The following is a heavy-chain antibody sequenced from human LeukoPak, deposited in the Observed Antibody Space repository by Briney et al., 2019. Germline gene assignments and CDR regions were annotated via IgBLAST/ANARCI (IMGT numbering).Heavy chain of an antibody. D-gene: IGHD2-15*01. Sequence: GGSLRLSCAASGFTFSGSAMHWVRQASGKGLERVGRIRSKTNSYATAYAASVKGRFTISRDDSKNTAYLQMNSLKTEDAAVYYCSANYCRGTNCYYYWGQGTLVTVSS. J-gene: IGHJ4*02. V-gene: IGHV3-73*01. CDR3: SANYCRGTNCYYY. CDR2: IRSKTNSYAT. CDR1: GFTFSGSA.